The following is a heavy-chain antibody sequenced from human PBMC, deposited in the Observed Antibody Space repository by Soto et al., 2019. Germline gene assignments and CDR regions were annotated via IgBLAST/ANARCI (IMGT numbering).Heavy chain of an antibody. Sequence: PGGSLRLSCAASGFTFSSYSMNWVRQAPGKGLEWVSSISSSSSCIYYADSVKGRFTISRDNAKNSLYLQMNSLRAEDTAVYYCARAQVRYSSSWPTFVYGMDVWGQGTTVTVSS. CDR1: GFTFSSYS. J-gene: IGHJ6*02. CDR2: ISSSSSCI. D-gene: IGHD6-13*01. V-gene: IGHV3-21*01. CDR3: ARAQVRYSSSWPTFVYGMDV.